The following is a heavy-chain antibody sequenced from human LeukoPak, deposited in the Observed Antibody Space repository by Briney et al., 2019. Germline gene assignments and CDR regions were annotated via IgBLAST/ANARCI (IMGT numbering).Heavy chain of an antibody. CDR2: ISPNSDNI. V-gene: IGHV3-11*04. J-gene: IGHJ4*02. Sequence: GGSLRLSCAATGFSFRERYMSWIRQAPGKGMEWVAYISPNSDNIHYADSVKGRFTISRDNAKNSLFLQVNSLRAEDTAVYYCVRETGWLFDFWGQGTLVIVSS. CDR1: GFSFRERY. CDR3: VRETGWLFDF. D-gene: IGHD5-12*01.